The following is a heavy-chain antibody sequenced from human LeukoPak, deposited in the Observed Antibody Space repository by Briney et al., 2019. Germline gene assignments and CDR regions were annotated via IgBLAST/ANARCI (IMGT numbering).Heavy chain of an antibody. J-gene: IGHJ4*02. V-gene: IGHV4-39*07. CDR2: IYYSGST. CDR1: GGSISSSSYY. D-gene: IGHD6-13*01. CDR3: ARDLGYYYFDY. Sequence: PSETLSLTCTVSGGSISSSSYYWDWIRQPPGKGLEWIGSIYYSGSTYYSPSLKSRVTISLDTSRNQFSLKLNSVTAADTAVYYCARDLGYYYFDYWGQGTLVTVSS.